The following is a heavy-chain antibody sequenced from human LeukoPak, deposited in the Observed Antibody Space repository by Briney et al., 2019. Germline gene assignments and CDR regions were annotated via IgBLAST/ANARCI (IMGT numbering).Heavy chain of an antibody. V-gene: IGHV4-34*01. CDR2: INHSGST. CDR1: GGSFSGYY. J-gene: IGHJ4*02. D-gene: IGHD5-18*01. CDR3: ARSSGYSYGFLDY. Sequence: SETLSLTCAVYGGSFSGYYWSWIRQPPGKGLEWIGEINHSGSTNYNPSLKSRVTISVDTSKNQFSLKLSSVTAADTAVYYCARSSGYSYGFLDYWGQGTLVTVSS.